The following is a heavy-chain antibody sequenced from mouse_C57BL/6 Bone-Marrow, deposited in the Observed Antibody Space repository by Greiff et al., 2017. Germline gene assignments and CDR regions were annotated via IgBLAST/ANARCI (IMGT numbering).Heavy chain of an antibody. J-gene: IGHJ1*03. D-gene: IGHD2-5*01. V-gene: IGHV1-55*01. CDR2: IYPGSGST. CDR1: GYTFTSYW. CDR3: ARPYYSNYWYFDV. Sequence: VQLQQPGAELVKPGASVKMSCKASGYTFTSYWITWVKQRPGQGLEWIGDIYPGSGSTNYNEKFKSKATLTVDTSSSAAYMQLSSLTSEDSAVYYCARPYYSNYWYFDVWGTGNTVTVSS.